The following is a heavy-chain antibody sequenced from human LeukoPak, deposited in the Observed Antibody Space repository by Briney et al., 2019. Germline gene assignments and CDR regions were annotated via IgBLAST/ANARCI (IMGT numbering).Heavy chain of an antibody. CDR3: AKQLGYCSDGSCYFPY. CDR2: IYHSGRT. CDR1: GGSISSSNW. J-gene: IGHJ4*02. D-gene: IGHD2-15*01. Sequence: PSETLSLTCAVSGGSISSSNWWSWVRQPPGKGLEWIGEIYHSGRTNYNPSLNSRVTISVDKSKNQFSLRLSSVTAADTAVYYCAKQLGYCSDGSCYFPYWGQGTLVTVSS. V-gene: IGHV4-4*02.